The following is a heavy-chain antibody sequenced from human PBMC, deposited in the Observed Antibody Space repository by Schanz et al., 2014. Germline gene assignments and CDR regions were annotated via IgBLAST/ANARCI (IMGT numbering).Heavy chain of an antibody. D-gene: IGHD4-17*01. J-gene: IGHJ4*02. CDR2: ISNDATNK. CDR1: GFTFSSYG. V-gene: IGHV3-30*03. Sequence: QVQLVESGGGVVQPGRSLRLSCAASGFTFSSYGMHWVRQAPGKGLEWVGVISNDATNKYYADSVKGRFTISRDNPKNSLCLQMNSLRAEDTALYYCARVLGGDEGLDQWGQGTLVTVSS. CDR3: ARVLGGDEGLDQ.